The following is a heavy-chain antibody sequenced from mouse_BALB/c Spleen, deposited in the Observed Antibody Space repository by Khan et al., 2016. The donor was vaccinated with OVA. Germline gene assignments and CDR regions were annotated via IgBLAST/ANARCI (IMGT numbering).Heavy chain of an antibody. CDR3: ARGNYNGDYFDY. Sequence: VQLQQSGPGLVKPSQSLSLTCTVTGYSITSGYAWNWIRQFPGNKLEWMGYISYSGVTSYTPSLKIRISITRDTSKNQFFLQLTSVTTEDTATYYCARGNYNGDYFDYWGQGTTLTVSS. CDR1: GYSITSGYA. D-gene: IGHD1-1*01. V-gene: IGHV3-2*02. J-gene: IGHJ2*01. CDR2: ISYSGVT.